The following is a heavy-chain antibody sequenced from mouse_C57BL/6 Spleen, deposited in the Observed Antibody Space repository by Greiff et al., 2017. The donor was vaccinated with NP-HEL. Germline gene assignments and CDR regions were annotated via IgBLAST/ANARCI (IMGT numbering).Heavy chain of an antibody. V-gene: IGHV1-69*01. Sequence: QVQLQQPGAELVMPGASVKLSCKASGYTFTSYWMHWVKQGPGQGLEWIGEIDPSDSYTNYIQKFKGKSTLTVDKSSSTAYMQLSSLTSEDSAVYYCARRGYDGYSYAMDYWGQGTSVTVSS. CDR3: ARRGYDGYSYAMDY. CDR2: IDPSDSYT. J-gene: IGHJ4*01. D-gene: IGHD2-3*01. CDR1: GYTFTSYW.